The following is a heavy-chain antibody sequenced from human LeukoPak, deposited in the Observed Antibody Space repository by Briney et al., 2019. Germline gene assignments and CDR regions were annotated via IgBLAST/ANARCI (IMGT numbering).Heavy chain of an antibody. CDR3: ARDYYDSSGSGLDY. D-gene: IGHD3-22*01. V-gene: IGHV3-7*01. Sequence: GGSLRLSCAASGITFSSYGMSWVRQAPGKGLEWVANIKQDGSEKNYVDSVKGRFTISRDNAKNSLYLQMSSLRAEDTAVYYCARDYYDSSGSGLDYWGQGTLVTVSS. CDR2: IKQDGSEK. J-gene: IGHJ4*02. CDR1: GITFSSYG.